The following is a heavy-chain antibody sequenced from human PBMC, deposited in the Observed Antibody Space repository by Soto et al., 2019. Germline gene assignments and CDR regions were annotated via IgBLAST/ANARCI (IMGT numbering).Heavy chain of an antibody. CDR3: AAYCSGGGCPPGPWN. V-gene: IGHV1-46*03. CDR1: GYSFTTYY. Sequence: QVVQSGAEVRKPGASVKVSCKASGYSFTTYYIHWFRQAPGQGLEWMAIINPNGGTTNYAQKFQGRVTVRRDMSASTMYMERSSLRSDDTAIYYCAAYCSGGGCPPGPWNWGRGTMVTVSS. J-gene: IGHJ3*01. CDR2: INPNGGTT. D-gene: IGHD2-15*01.